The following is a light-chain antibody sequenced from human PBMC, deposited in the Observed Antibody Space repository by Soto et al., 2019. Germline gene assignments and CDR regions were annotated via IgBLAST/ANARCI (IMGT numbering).Light chain of an antibody. V-gene: IGLV1-40*01. CDR3: QSYDSSLSGFYV. Sequence: QSVLTQPPSVSGAPGQRVTISCTGSSSNIGAGYAVHWYRQLPGTAPKLLIYGNSNRPSGIPDRFSGSKSGTSASLAITGLQADDEADYYCQSYDSSLSGFYVFGTGTKLTVL. CDR1: SSNIGAGYA. CDR2: GNS. J-gene: IGLJ1*01.